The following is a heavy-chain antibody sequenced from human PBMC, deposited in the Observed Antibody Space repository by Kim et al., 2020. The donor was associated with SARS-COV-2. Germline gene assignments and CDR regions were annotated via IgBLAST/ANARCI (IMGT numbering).Heavy chain of an antibody. Sequence: ASVKVSCKASGYTFTTYAITWVRQAPGQGLEWMGWINPNNGDKKSARKLQGRVILTTDTSTSTAYMELRSLRSDDTAVYYCARALRCIDSRCYSFYYSGM. CDR3: ARALRCIDSRCYSFYYSGM. J-gene: IGHJ6*01. D-gene: IGHD2-15*01. V-gene: IGHV1-18*01. CDR2: INPNNGDK. CDR1: GYTFTTYA.